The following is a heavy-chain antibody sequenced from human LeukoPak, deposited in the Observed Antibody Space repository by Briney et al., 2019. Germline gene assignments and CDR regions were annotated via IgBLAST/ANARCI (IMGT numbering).Heavy chain of an antibody. Sequence: GGSLRLSCAASGFTFSSYWMTWVRQAPGKGLEWVAFIRYDGSNKYYADSVKGRFTISRDNSKNTLYLQMNSLRAEDTAVYYCAKGCTYYYGSGSYYNGDDWFDPWGQGTLVTVSS. CDR3: AKGCTYYYGSGSYYNGDDWFDP. J-gene: IGHJ5*02. V-gene: IGHV3-30*02. CDR1: GFTFSSYW. D-gene: IGHD3-10*01. CDR2: IRYDGSNK.